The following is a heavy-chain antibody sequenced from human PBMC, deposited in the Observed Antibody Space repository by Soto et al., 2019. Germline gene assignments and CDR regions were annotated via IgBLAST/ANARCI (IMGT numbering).Heavy chain of an antibody. V-gene: IGHV3-23*01. D-gene: IGHD3-10*01. CDR3: AKDQVYFYGSGSNNWFDP. Sequence: GGSLRLSCAASGFTFSNYAMRWVRQAPGKGLECVSTISGSGGSTYYADSVKGRFTISRDNSKNTLYLQMNSLRAEDTAVYYCAKDQVYFYGSGSNNWFDPWGQGTLVTVSS. CDR2: ISGSGGST. CDR1: GFTFSNYA. J-gene: IGHJ5*02.